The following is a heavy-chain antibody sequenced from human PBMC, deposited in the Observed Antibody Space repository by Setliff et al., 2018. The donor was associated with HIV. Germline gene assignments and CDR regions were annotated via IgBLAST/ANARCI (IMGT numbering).Heavy chain of an antibody. CDR1: GASISSYY. D-gene: IGHD5-12*01. V-gene: IGHV4-4*07. CDR3: ATASGYDLFMGAFDI. CDR2: IYTSGNM. J-gene: IGHJ3*02. Sequence: SETLSLTCTVSGASISSYYWNWFLQPAGKGLESLGRIYTSGNMIYNPSLKSRVTMSVDASKNQLSMKLYSVTAADTAVYYCATASGYDLFMGAFDIWGQGTMVTVSS.